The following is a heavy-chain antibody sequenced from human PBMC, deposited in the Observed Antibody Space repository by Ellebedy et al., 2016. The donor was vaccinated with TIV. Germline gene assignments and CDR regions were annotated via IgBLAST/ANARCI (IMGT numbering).Heavy chain of an antibody. CDR1: GFTFSNAY. Sequence: PGGSLRLSCAASGFTFSNAYMSWVRQAPGKGLEWIGRIKSKKDGGTIDYAAPVKGRFTISRDDSKDTLYLQMNSLKTENTAVYYCATVYYYDSSGYPRAFDIWGQGTMVTVSS. V-gene: IGHV3-15*01. CDR2: IKSKKDGGTI. J-gene: IGHJ3*02. D-gene: IGHD3-22*01. CDR3: ATVYYYDSSGYPRAFDI.